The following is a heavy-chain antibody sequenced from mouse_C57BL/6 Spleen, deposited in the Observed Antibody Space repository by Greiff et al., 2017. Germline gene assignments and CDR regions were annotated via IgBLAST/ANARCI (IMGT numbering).Heavy chain of an antibody. CDR3: AREGYDYDVGFAY. Sequence: QVQLQQSGAELARPGASVKMSCKASGYTFTSYTMHWVKQRPGQGLEWIGYINPSSGYTKYNQKFKDKATLTADKSSRTAYMQLSSLTSEDSAVYYCAREGYDYDVGFAYWGQGTLVTVSA. V-gene: IGHV1-4*01. CDR1: GYTFTSYT. D-gene: IGHD2-4*01. J-gene: IGHJ3*01. CDR2: INPSSGYT.